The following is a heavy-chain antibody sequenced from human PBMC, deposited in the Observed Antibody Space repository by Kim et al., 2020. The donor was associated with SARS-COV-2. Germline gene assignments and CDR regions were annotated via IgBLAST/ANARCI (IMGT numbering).Heavy chain of an antibody. CDR1: GFTFTNAW. V-gene: IGHV3-15*01. J-gene: IGHJ4*02. CDR2: IRSKTDGGTT. D-gene: IGHD3-3*01. CDR3: TTDPYGDYYDSWRAPGDF. Sequence: GGSLRLSCAASGFTFTNAWMSWVRQAPGKGLEWVGRIRSKTDGGTTDYTAPVKGRFTISRDDSKRTLYLQMNSLKTGDTAVYYCTTDPYGDYYDSWRAPGDFGAQGTLVTVSS.